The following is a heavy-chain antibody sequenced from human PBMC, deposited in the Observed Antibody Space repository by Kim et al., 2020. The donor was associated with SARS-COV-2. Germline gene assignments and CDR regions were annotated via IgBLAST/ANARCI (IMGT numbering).Heavy chain of an antibody. CDR2: ISYDGSNK. CDR1: GFTFSSYG. Sequence: GGSLRLSCAASGFTFSSYGMHWVRQAPGKGLEWVAVISYDGSNKYYADSVKGRFTISRDNSKNTLYLQMNSLRAEDTAVYYCAKVMTPDGVYARMEDDYWGQGTLVTVSS. CDR3: AKVMTPDGVYARMEDDY. D-gene: IGHD2-8*01. V-gene: IGHV3-30*18. J-gene: IGHJ4*02.